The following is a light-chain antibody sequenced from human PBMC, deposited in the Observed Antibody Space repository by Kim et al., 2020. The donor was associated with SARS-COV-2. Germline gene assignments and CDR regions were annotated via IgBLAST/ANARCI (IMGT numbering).Light chain of an antibody. CDR1: QTIKTY. J-gene: IGKJ2*01. V-gene: IGKV1-39*01. CDR2: CAS. CDR3: QQTYST. Sequence: DIQMTQSPSSLSASVGDRVTITCRASQTIKTYLNWYQQKPGKAPKLLIYCASNLQSGVPSRFSGGGSGTEFTLTISSLQPEDSATYYCQQTYSTFGQGTKLEI.